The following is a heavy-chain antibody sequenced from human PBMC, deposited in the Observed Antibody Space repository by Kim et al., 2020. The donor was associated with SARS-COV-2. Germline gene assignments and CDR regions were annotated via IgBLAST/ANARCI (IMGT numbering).Heavy chain of an antibody. J-gene: IGHJ6*02. CDR3: AREGGAYNWNSGPGYYGMDV. V-gene: IGHV6-1*01. CDR2: TYYRSKWYN. Sequence: SQTLSLTCAISGDSVSSNSAAWNWIRQSPSRGLEWLGRTYYRSKWYNDYAVSVKSRITINPDTSKNQFSLQLNSVTPEDTAVYYCAREGGAYNWNSGPGYYGMDVWGQGTTVTVSS. CDR1: GDSVSSNSAA. D-gene: IGHD1-7*01.